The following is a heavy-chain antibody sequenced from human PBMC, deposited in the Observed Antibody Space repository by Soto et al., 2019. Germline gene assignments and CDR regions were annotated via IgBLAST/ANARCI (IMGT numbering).Heavy chain of an antibody. V-gene: IGHV3-30*18. Sequence: QVQLVASGGGVVQPGRSLRLSCAASGFTFSSYGMHWVRQAPGKGLEWVAVISYDGSNKYYADSVKGRFTIPRDNSKNKLYLQMNRLRAEATAVYLWAKGPGDIVYGMDVWGQGTTVTVSS. D-gene: IGHD2-15*01. J-gene: IGHJ6*02. CDR3: AKGPGDIVYGMDV. CDR1: GFTFSSYG. CDR2: ISYDGSNK.